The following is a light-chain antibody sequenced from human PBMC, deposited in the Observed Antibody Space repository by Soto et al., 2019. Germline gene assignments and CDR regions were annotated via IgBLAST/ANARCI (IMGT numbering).Light chain of an antibody. J-gene: IGLJ3*02. V-gene: IGLV2-23*01. Sequence: QSALTQPASVSGSPGQSITISCSGTTNDVGKYNLVSWYQHHPGKAPKLIIYEGNKRPSGVSNRFSGSGSGNTASLTISGLQAEDAADYYCCSYTGSSTSFGGGTKVTVL. CDR2: EGN. CDR3: CSYTGSSTS. CDR1: TNDVGKYNL.